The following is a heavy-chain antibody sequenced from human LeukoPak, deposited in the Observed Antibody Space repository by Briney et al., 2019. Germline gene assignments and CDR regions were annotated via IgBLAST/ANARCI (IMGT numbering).Heavy chain of an antibody. D-gene: IGHD4-17*01. CDR2: IYTSGST. J-gene: IGHJ6*02. CDR1: GFSVTTNY. CDR3: ARGGDRRRIYYYYGMDV. Sequence: GGSLRLSCAASGFSVTTNYMSWVRQAPGRGLEWVALIYTSGSTFYADSVMGRFTVSRDNSKNTLYLQMNSLRAEDSAVYYCARGGDRRRIYYYYGMDVWGQGTTVTVSS. V-gene: IGHV3-66*02.